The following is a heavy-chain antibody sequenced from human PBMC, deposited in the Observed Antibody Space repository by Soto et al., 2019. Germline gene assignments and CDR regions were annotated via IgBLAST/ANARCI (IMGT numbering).Heavy chain of an antibody. CDR1: GDSIRNYY. J-gene: IGHJ4*02. D-gene: IGHD6-13*01. V-gene: IGHV4-59*01. CDR2: IYYSGNT. CDR3: ARGIASSSRTSLIY. Sequence: TSETLSLTCTVSGDSIRNYYWSWIRQPPGKGLEWIGYIYYSGNTNYNPSLKSRVTISLDTSKNQFSLKLTSVTAADAAIYYCARGIASSSRTSLIYWGQGALVTVSS.